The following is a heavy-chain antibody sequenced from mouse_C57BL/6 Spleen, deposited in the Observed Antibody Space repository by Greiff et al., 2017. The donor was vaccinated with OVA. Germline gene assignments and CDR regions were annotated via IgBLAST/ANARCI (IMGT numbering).Heavy chain of an antibody. CDR1: GYTFTSYW. Sequence: QVHVKQPGAELVKPGASVKMSCKASGYTFTSYWITWVKQRPGQGLEWIGDIYPGSGSTNYNEKFKSKDTLTVDTSSSTAYMQLSSLTSEDSAVYYCARAFMDGGKGTTLTVSS. CDR2: IYPGSGST. CDR3: ARAFMD. D-gene: IGHD1-1*01. J-gene: IGHJ2*01. V-gene: IGHV1-55*01.